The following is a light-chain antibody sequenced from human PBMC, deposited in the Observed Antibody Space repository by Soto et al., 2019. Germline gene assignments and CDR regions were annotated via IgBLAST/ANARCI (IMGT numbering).Light chain of an antibody. J-gene: IGLJ2*01. Sequence: QAAVTQEPSLTVSPGGTVTLTCASSTGAVTSGYYPNWFQQKPGQAPRALIYSTSNKDSWTPARFSGSLLGGKAALTLSGVQPEDEAEYYCLLYYGGAHVVFGGGTKLTVL. CDR2: STS. V-gene: IGLV7-43*01. CDR3: LLYYGGAHVV. CDR1: TGAVTSGYY.